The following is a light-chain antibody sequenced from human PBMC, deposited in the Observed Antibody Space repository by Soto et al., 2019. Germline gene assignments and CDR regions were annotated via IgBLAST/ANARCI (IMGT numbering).Light chain of an antibody. CDR2: GNS. CDR3: QSYDSSLSAL. V-gene: IGLV1-40*01. Sequence: QSVLTQPPSVSGAPGQRVTISCTGSRSNIGAGYDVHWYQQLPGTAPKLLIYGNSNRPSGVPDRFSGSKSGTSVSLAITGLQAEDEADYYCQSYDSSLSALFGGGTKLTVL. J-gene: IGLJ3*02. CDR1: RSNIGAGYD.